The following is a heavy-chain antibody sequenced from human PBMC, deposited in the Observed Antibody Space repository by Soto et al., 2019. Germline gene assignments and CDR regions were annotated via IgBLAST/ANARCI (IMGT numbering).Heavy chain of an antibody. D-gene: IGHD2-8*01. J-gene: IGHJ5*02. CDR2: ISSSSSYI. Sequence: EVQLVESGGGLVKPGGSLRLSCAGSGFTFSSSTMTWVRQAPGKGLEWVSSISSSSSYIYQPDSLKGPFTISRDNAKNSVFLQMSSLRAADTAVYYCARDLGEVYATWGEGTLVNVSS. CDR3: ARDLGEVYAT. CDR1: GFTFSSST. V-gene: IGHV3-21*01.